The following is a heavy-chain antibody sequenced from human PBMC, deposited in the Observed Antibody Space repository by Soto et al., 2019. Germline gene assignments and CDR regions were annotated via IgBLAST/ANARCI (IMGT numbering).Heavy chain of an antibody. D-gene: IGHD5-18*01. CDR1: GGSFSGYC. V-gene: IGHV4-34*01. J-gene: IGHJ5*02. CDR2: INHSGST. Sequence: PSETLSLTCGVYGGSFSGYCWTWIRQPPGKGLEWIGEINHSGSTNYNPSLKSRVTISVDTSKNQFSLSLSSVTAADTAVYYCASALRGYTYGAFDPWGQGTLVTVSS. CDR3: ASALRGYTYGAFDP.